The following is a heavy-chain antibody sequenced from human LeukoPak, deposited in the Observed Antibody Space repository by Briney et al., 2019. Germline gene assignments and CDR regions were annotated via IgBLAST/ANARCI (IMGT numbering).Heavy chain of an antibody. CDR1: GVSFSGYY. V-gene: IGHV4-34*01. J-gene: IGHJ4*02. D-gene: IGHD1-26*01. Sequence: SETLSLTCAVYGVSFSGYYWSWIRQPPGKGLEWIGEINHSGSTNYNPSLKSRVTISVDTSKNQFSLKLSSVTAADTAVYYCARVEVGATSPFDYWGQGNLVTVSS. CDR2: INHSGST. CDR3: ARVEVGATSPFDY.